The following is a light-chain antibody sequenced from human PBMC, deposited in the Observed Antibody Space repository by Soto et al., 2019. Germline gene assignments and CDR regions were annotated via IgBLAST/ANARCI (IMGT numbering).Light chain of an antibody. CDR3: SSYTSSSTVV. CDR1: SRAVGGYNY. J-gene: IGLJ2*01. V-gene: IGLV2-14*01. Sequence: SVLTQPASVSGSPGQSITISCTGTSRAVGGYNYVSGYHQHPGKAPKLMIYDVSNRPSGVSNRFSGSKSGNTASLTISGLQAEDEADYYCSSYTSSSTVVFGGGTKVTVL. CDR2: DVS.